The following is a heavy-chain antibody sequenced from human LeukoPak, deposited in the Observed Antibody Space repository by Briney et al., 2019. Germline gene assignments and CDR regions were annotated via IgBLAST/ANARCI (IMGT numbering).Heavy chain of an antibody. J-gene: IGHJ4*02. CDR2: IKSDTDGEKT. CDR1: GFSFNDAW. D-gene: IGHD2-15*01. CDR3: TTDPHSGYCSGVSCYPYDC. V-gene: IGHV3-15*01. Sequence: GGSLRPSCAASGFSFNDAWISWVRQAPGKGLEWVGRIKSDTDGEKTDYAAPVKGRFTISRDDSRNTLYQQMTSLKNEHPALYDCTTDPHSGYCSGVSCYPYDCWGQGTLVTVSS.